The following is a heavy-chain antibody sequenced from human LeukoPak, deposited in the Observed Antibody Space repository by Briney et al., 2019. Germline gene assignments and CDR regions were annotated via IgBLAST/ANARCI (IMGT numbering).Heavy chain of an antibody. CDR1: GFIFNNYA. CDR2: LSDDGFKT. CDR3: AIGCKGDCLSSGYEF. Sequence: GGSLRLSCAASGFIFNNYAMNWVRQAPGKGLEWVSGLSDDGFKTYYGDSVKGRFTISRDNSQSTMDLLMNSLRAEHTATYYCAIGCKGDCLSSGYEFWGQGILVTVSS. J-gene: IGHJ4*02. D-gene: IGHD2-21*02. V-gene: IGHV3-23*01.